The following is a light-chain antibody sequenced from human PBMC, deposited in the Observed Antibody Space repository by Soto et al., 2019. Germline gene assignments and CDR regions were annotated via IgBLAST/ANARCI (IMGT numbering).Light chain of an antibody. V-gene: IGLV2-14*03. Sequence: QSALTQPASVSGSPGQSITISCTGTSSDVGGYNSVSWYQQDPGKAPKLMIYDVSNRPSGVSNRFSGSKSVNTASLTISGLQAVDEADYYCCSYTSSTTVVFGGGTNLTVL. CDR2: DVS. J-gene: IGLJ2*01. CDR1: SSDVGGYNS. CDR3: CSYTSSTTVV.